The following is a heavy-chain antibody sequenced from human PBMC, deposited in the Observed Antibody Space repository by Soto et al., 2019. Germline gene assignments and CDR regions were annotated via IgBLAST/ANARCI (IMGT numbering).Heavy chain of an antibody. CDR3: AKESGVVVPAAMADYYYGMDG. J-gene: IGHJ6*02. CDR2: ISGSGGST. Sequence: PGGSLRLSCAASGFTFSSYAMSWVRQAPGKGLEWVSAISGSGGSTYYADSVKGRFTISRDNSKDTRYLQMNSLRAEDTAVYYCAKESGVVVPAAMADYYYGMDGWGPGTTVPVSS. V-gene: IGHV3-23*01. D-gene: IGHD2-2*01. CDR1: GFTFSSYA.